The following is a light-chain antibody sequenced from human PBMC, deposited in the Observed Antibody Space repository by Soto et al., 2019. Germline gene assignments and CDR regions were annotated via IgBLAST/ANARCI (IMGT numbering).Light chain of an antibody. V-gene: IGKV4-1*01. J-gene: IGKJ2*02. CDR2: WAS. Sequence: DIVMTQSPDSLPVSLGERATINCKSSQSVLYSSNNKNYLAWYQQKPGQPPKLLIYWASIRASGVPDRFSGSGSGTDFTHTISSLQAEDVAVYYCQHYYTTPRTFGQGTRLEIK. CDR3: QHYYTTPRT. CDR1: QSVLYSSNNKNY.